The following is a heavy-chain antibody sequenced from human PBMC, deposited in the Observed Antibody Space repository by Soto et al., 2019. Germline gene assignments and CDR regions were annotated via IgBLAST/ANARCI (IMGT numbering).Heavy chain of an antibody. D-gene: IGHD6-19*01. CDR2: ISGSGGST. CDR3: AKDGTNAIAVGHHDAFDI. J-gene: IGHJ3*02. CDR1: GFTFSSYA. V-gene: IGHV3-23*01. Sequence: GGSLRLSCAASGFTFSSYAMSWVRQAPGKGLEWVSAISGSGGSTYYADSVKGRFTISRDNSKNTLYLQMNSLRAEDTAVYYCAKDGTNAIAVGHHDAFDIWGQGTMVTVSS.